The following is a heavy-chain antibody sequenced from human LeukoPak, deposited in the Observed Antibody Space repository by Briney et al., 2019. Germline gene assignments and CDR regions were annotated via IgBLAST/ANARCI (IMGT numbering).Heavy chain of an antibody. CDR3: ARPYCSSTSCYRFDP. CDR2: ISSGSTI. V-gene: IGHV3-11*04. CDR1: GFTFSDYY. J-gene: IGHJ5*02. D-gene: IGHD2-2*01. Sequence: PGGSLRLSCAASGFTFSDYYMSWIRQAPGKGLEWVSYISSGSTIYYADSVKGRFTISRDNAKNSLYLQMNSLRAEDTAVYYCARPYCSSTSCYRFDPWGQGTLVTVSS.